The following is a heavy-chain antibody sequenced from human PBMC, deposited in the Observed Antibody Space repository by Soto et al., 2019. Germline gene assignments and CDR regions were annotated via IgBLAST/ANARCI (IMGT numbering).Heavy chain of an antibody. CDR3: GTYLFDLDY. CDR2: ISYDGGTK. J-gene: IGHJ4*02. Sequence: QVQQVESGGGVVQPGRSLRLSCAASGFTFSNYAVHWVRQAPGKGLEWVAVISYDGGTKNYADSVKGRFTISRDNSRNTLYLQMNSLRVEDTAVYYSGTYLFDLDYWGQGPLVPVSS. V-gene: IGHV3-30-3*01. CDR1: GFTFSNYA. D-gene: IGHD3-10*01.